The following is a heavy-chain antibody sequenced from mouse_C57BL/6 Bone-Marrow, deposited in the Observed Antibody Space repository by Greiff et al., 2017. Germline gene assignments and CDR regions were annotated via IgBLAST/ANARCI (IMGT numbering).Heavy chain of an antibody. Sequence: EVQLQQSGPELVKPGASVKMSCKASGYTFTDYYMHWVKQSPGQSLEWIGYINPNNGGTNYNQKFKGKATLTVNTSSSPAYMELRSLASEDSAGDCWGRSGYGDWGQGTTLTVSA. J-gene: IGHJ2*01. CDR2: INPNNGGT. CDR1: GYTFTDYY. CDR3: GRSGYGD. V-gene: IGHV1-22*01. D-gene: IGHD1-1*02.